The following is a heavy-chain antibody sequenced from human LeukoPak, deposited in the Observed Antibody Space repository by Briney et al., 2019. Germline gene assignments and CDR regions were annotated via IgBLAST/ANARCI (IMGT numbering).Heavy chain of an antibody. D-gene: IGHD6-6*01. CDR1: GGSISSYY. J-gene: IGHJ4*02. CDR3: ARARIAVSYFDY. CDR2: IYYSGST. Sequence: KPSETLSLTCTVSGGSISSYYWSWIRQPPGKGLEWIGYIYYSGSTNYNPSLKSRVTISVDTSKNQFSLKMRSVTAADTAVYYCARARIAVSYFDYWGQGALVTVSS. V-gene: IGHV4-59*08.